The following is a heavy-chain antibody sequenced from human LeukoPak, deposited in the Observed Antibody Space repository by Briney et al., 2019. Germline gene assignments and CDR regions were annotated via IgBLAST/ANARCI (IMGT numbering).Heavy chain of an antibody. V-gene: IGHV3-33*01. CDR2: IWYDGSNK. CDR3: ARDNRDIAVVPAAMGDYYYYGMDV. Sequence: GGSLRLSCAASGFTFRSYGMHWVRQAPGKGLEWVAVIWYDGSNKYYADSVKGRFTISRDNSKNTLYLQMNSLRAEDTAVYYCARDNRDIAVVPAAMGDYYYYGMDVWGQGTTVTVSS. J-gene: IGHJ6*02. CDR1: GFTFRSYG. D-gene: IGHD2-2*01.